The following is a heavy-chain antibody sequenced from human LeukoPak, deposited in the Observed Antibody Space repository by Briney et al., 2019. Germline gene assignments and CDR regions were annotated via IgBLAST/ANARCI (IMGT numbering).Heavy chain of an antibody. Sequence: GASVKVSCKASGYTFTNYYIHWVRQAPGHGLEWMGIIDPSGGSTSYAQKFQGRVTLTRDMSTSTDYMELRSLKSEDTAVYYCARDNSVGDIAWWFDPWGQGTLVTVSS. V-gene: IGHV1-46*01. CDR3: ARDNSVGDIAWWFDP. CDR1: GYTFTNYY. J-gene: IGHJ5*02. D-gene: IGHD3-10*01. CDR2: IDPSGGST.